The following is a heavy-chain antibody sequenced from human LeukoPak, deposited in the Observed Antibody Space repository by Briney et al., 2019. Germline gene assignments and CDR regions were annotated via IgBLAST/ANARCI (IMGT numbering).Heavy chain of an antibody. CDR1: GGSFSGYY. V-gene: IGHV4-34*01. Sequence: SETLSLTCAVYGGSFSGYYWSWIRQPPGKGLEWIGSIYHSGSTYYNPSLKSRVTISVDTSKNQFSLKLSSVTAADTAVYYCARLYYDSSGYYYEAFDIWGQGTMVTVSS. J-gene: IGHJ3*02. CDR2: IYHSGST. D-gene: IGHD3-22*01. CDR3: ARLYYDSSGYYYEAFDI.